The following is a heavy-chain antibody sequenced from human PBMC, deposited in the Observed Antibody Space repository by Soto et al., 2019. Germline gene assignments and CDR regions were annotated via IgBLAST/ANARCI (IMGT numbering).Heavy chain of an antibody. CDR1: GFTFSDYA. J-gene: IGHJ3*02. V-gene: IGHV3-23*01. CDR3: AKDATSVNGVWDPFDM. CDR2: VGGSDDDK. Sequence: EVQLLESGGGVVQPGGSLRLSCAASGFTFSDYAMSWVRQTPGKGLQWVSGVGGSDDDKHYADSVRGRFIVSRDNSKNTLYLQTNSLRADDTAIYYCAKDATSVNGVWDPFDMWGQGTEVTVSS. D-gene: IGHD2-8*01.